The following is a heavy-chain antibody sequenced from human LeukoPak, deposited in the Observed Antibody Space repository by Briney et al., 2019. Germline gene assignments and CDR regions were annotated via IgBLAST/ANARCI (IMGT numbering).Heavy chain of an antibody. Sequence: GGSLRLSCAASGFTFSSYWMHWVRQAPGKGLVWVSRINSDGSSTSYADSVKGRFTISRDNAKNSLYLQMNSLRAEDTAVYYCARDFYGDYFMDVWGKGTTVTISS. D-gene: IGHD4-17*01. V-gene: IGHV3-74*01. CDR1: GFTFSSYW. CDR2: INSDGSST. J-gene: IGHJ6*03. CDR3: ARDFYGDYFMDV.